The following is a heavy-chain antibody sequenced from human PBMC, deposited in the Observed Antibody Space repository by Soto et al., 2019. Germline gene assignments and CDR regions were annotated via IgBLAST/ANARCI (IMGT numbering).Heavy chain of an antibody. Sequence: SETLSLTCTVSGGSISSYYWIWIRQPPGKGLEWIGYIYYSGSTNYNPSLKTRLTISVDTSKNQFSLKLSSVTAADTAVYYCARDSGIAAAGTIFDYWGQGTLVTVSS. V-gene: IGHV4-59*12. CDR3: ARDSGIAAAGTIFDY. CDR2: IYYSGST. D-gene: IGHD6-13*01. J-gene: IGHJ4*02. CDR1: GGSISSYY.